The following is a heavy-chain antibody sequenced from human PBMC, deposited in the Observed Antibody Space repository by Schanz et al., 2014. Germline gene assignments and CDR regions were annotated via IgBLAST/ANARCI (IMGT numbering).Heavy chain of an antibody. Sequence: QVQLVQSGAEMKKPGASVKVSCKASGYTFTGYYMHWVRQAPGQGLEWMGIINPSGGSTRYGQKFQDRVTVTRDTSRSTVYMELSSLRSEDTAVYYCARAPTAYCSDTSCLGTPFDYWGQGTLVTVSS. J-gene: IGHJ4*02. D-gene: IGHD2-2*01. V-gene: IGHV1-46*03. CDR3: ARAPTAYCSDTSCLGTPFDY. CDR2: INPSGGST. CDR1: GYTFTGYY.